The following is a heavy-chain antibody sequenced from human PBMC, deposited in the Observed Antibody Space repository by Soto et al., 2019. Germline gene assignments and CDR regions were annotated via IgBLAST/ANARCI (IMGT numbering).Heavy chain of an antibody. CDR1: GFTFTSYA. CDR2: ITASGGDT. CDR3: AKGSASSRPYYFDF. D-gene: IGHD3-10*01. J-gene: IGHJ4*02. Sequence: EVHLLESGGGFIQPGGSLRLSCAASGFTFTSYAMGWVRQSPGKGLEWVSAITASGGDTYHADSVKGRFTISRDNSKKTLYLQMNGLKAEDTAVYYCAKGSASSRPYYFDFWGQGTLVTVST. V-gene: IGHV3-23*01.